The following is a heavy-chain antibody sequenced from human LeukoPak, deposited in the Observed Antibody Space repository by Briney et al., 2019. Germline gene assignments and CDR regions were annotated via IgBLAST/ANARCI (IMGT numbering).Heavy chain of an antibody. J-gene: IGHJ4*02. Sequence: GGSLRLSCAASGFTVSSNYMNWVRQASGKGLEWVAVISYDGRQNYYADSVKGRFTISRDNSKNTLYLQMNSLRDEDSAAYYCARVYLERLTAGYFDHWGQGTWVTVSP. CDR1: GFTVSSNY. CDR3: ARVYLERLTAGYFDH. D-gene: IGHD2-8*01. V-gene: IGHV3-30*03. CDR2: ISYDGRQN.